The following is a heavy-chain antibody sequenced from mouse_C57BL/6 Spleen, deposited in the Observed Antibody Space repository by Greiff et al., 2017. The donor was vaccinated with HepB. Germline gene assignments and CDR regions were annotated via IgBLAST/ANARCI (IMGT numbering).Heavy chain of an antibody. CDR1: GYAFSSSW. CDR3: ARVPYDSNYGGAMDY. V-gene: IGHV1-82*01. Sequence: VQLQQSGPELVKPGASVKISCKASGYAFSSSWMNWVKQRPGKGLEWIGRIYPGDGDTNYNGKFKGKATLTADKSSSTAYMQLSSLTSEDSAVYVCARVPYDSNYGGAMDYWGQGTSVTVSS. J-gene: IGHJ4*01. CDR2: IYPGDGDT. D-gene: IGHD2-5*01.